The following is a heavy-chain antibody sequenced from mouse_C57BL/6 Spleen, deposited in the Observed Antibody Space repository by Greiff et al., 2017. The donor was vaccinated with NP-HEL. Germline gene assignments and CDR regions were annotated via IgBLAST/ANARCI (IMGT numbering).Heavy chain of an antibody. CDR3: AREDSYYSNYEAY. D-gene: IGHD2-5*01. J-gene: IGHJ3*01. V-gene: IGHV3-6*01. Sequence: ESGPGLVKPSQSLSLTCSVTGYSITSGYYWNWIRQFPGNKLEWMGYISYDGSNNYNPSLKNRISITRDTSKNQFFLKLNSVTTEDTATDYCAREDSYYSNYEAYWGQGTLVTVSA. CDR1: GYSITSGYY. CDR2: ISYDGSN.